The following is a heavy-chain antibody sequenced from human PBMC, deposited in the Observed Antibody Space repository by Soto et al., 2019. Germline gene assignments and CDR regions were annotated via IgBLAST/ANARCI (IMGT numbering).Heavy chain of an antibody. Sequence: SQTLSLTRAISGDSVSSNSAAWNWIRQSPSRGLEWLGRTYYRSKWYNDYAVSVKSRITINPDTSKNQFSLQLNSVTPEDTAVYYCARDEYSSGWATRSFYYYYGMDVWGQGTTVTAP. CDR1: GDSVSSNSAA. V-gene: IGHV6-1*01. CDR2: TYYRSKWYN. J-gene: IGHJ6*02. CDR3: ARDEYSSGWATRSFYYYYGMDV. D-gene: IGHD6-19*01.